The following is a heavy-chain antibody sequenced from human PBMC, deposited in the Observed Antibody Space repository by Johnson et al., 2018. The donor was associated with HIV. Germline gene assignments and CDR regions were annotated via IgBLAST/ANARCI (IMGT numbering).Heavy chain of an antibody. CDR1: GFTFSSYA. Sequence: VQLVESGGGLVQPGGSLRLSCAASGFTFSSYAMSWVRQAPGKGLEWVSAISGSGGSTYYADSVKGRFTISRDNSKNTLYLPMNSLRAEDTAVYYCARATGSWMDAFDIWGQGTMVTVSS. CDR3: ARATGSWMDAFDI. V-gene: IGHV3-23*04. J-gene: IGHJ3*02. D-gene: IGHD2-2*03. CDR2: ISGSGGST.